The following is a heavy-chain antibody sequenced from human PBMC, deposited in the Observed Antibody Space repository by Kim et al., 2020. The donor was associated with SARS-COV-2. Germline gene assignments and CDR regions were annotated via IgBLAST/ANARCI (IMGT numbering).Heavy chain of an antibody. V-gene: IGHV3-21*01. J-gene: IGHJ4*02. D-gene: IGHD2-15*01. CDR1: GFTFSSYS. CDR2: ISSSSSYI. CDR3: ARDWGYCSGGSCYHRALFDY. Sequence: GGSLRLSCAASGFTFSSYSMNWVRQAPGKGLEWVSSISSSSSYIYYADSVKGRFTISRDNAKNSLYLQMNSLRAEDTAVYYCARDWGYCSGGSCYHRALFDYWGQGTLVTVSS.